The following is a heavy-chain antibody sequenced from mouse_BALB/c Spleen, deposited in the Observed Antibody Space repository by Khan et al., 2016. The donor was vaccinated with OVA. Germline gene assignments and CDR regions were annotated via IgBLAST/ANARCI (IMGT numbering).Heavy chain of an antibody. CDR3: ARYYYGYNYFDY. CDR1: GYSITSDYA. V-gene: IGHV3-2*02. J-gene: IGHJ2*01. Sequence: VQLQQSGPGLVKPSQSLSLTCTVTGYSITSDYAWNWIRQFPGNKLEWMGYISYSGSTSYNPSLKSRISITRDTSKNQFFLQLNSVTTEDTATYYCARYYYGYNYFDYWGQGTTLTVSS. CDR2: ISYSGST. D-gene: IGHD2-2*01.